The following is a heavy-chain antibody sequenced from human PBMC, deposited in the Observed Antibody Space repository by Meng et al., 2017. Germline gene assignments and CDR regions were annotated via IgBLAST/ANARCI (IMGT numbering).Heavy chain of an antibody. Sequence: VRRVESGGGLVQPGGSLRLSCAASGFTFSSYWMHWVRQAPGKGLVWVSRIKPDGTMTVYADSVKGRFTISRDNAKNTLYLQMNSLRSDDTAVYYCARSDWFDPWGQGTLVTVSS. V-gene: IGHV3-74*02. J-gene: IGHJ5*02. CDR1: GFTFSSYW. CDR3: ARSDWFDP. CDR2: IKPDGTMT.